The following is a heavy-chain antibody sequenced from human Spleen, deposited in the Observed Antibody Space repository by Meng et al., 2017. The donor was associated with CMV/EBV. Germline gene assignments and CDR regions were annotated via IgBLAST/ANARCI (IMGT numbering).Heavy chain of an antibody. V-gene: IGHV6-1*01. CDR1: DSVSANSAA. CDR3: ARDRSRGWYSYFDL. D-gene: IGHD6-19*01. J-gene: IGHJ2*01. CDR2: TYYRSKWYY. Sequence: DSVSANSAAWNWIRQSPSRGLEWLGRTYYRSKWYYDYAVSVKSRITINPDTSKNQFSLHLNSVTPDDTAVYYCARDRSRGWYSYFDLWGRGTLVTVSS.